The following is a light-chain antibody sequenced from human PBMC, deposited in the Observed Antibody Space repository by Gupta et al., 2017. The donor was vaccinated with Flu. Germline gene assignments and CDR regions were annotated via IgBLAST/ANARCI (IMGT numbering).Light chain of an antibody. CDR1: QGINSY. Sequence: YESGGDRVTLTCRASQGINSYLAWFQQKSGQAPKLLVYAASTLHSGVPSRFSGSGSGTAFTLTISSLQPEDFATYYCQQYNSAPRAFGQGTKVEIK. CDR3: QQYNSAPRA. J-gene: IGKJ1*01. CDR2: AAS. V-gene: IGKV1-27*01.